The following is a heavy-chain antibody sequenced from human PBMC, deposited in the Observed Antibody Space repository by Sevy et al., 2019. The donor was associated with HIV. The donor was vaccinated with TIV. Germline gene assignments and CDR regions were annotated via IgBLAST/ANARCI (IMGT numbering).Heavy chain of an antibody. CDR2: IYTSGST. CDR3: ARLYSGSYLYYFDY. Sequence: SETLSLTCTVSGGSISSYYWSWIRQPAGKGLEWIGRIYTSGSTNYNPSLKSRVTMSLDTSKNQFSPKLRPVTAADTAVYYCARLYSGSYLYYFDYWGQGTLVTVSS. CDR1: GGSISSYY. D-gene: IGHD1-26*01. V-gene: IGHV4-4*07. J-gene: IGHJ4*02.